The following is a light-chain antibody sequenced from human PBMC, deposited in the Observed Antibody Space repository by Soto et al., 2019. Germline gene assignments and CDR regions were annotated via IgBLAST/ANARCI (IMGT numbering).Light chain of an antibody. J-gene: IGKJ4*01. CDR3: QQYGSSPLT. Sequence: EIVLTQSPGTLSVSPGERATLSCRASQSVSSSYLAWYQQKPGQAPRLLIYGASSRATDIPDRFSGSGSGTDFTLTISRLEPEDFAVYYCQQYGSSPLTFGGGTKVEIK. CDR1: QSVSSSY. CDR2: GAS. V-gene: IGKV3-20*01.